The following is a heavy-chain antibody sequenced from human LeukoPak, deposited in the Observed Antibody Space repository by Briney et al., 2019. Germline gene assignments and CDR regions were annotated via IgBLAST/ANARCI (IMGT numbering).Heavy chain of an antibody. D-gene: IGHD3-10*01. CDR2: IYYSGST. CDR3: ARGLVRGSGKIDY. Sequence: PSQTLSLTCTVSGGSISSGGYYWSWIRQHPGKGLEWIGCIYYSGSTYYNPSLKSRVTISVDTSKNQFSLKLSSVTAADTAVYYCARGLVRGSGKIDYWGQGTLVTVSS. V-gene: IGHV4-31*03. J-gene: IGHJ4*02. CDR1: GGSISSGGYY.